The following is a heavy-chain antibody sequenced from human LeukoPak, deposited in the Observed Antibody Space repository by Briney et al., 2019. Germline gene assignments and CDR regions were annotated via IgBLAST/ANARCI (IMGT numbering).Heavy chain of an antibody. CDR3: ARGPSGQNCSRTSCLMALDI. V-gene: IGHV3-30*03. D-gene: IGHD2-2*01. CDR2: ISYDGSNK. Sequence: GRSLRLSCAASGFTFSSYGMHWDRQAPGKGLEWVAVISYDGSNKYYADSVKGRFTISRDNSKNTLYLQMNSLRAEDTAVYYCARGPSGQNCSRTSCLMALDIWGRGTMVTVSS. J-gene: IGHJ3*02. CDR1: GFTFSSYG.